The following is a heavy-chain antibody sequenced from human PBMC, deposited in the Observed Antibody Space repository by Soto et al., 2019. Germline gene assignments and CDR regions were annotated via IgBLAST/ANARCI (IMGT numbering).Heavy chain of an antibody. D-gene: IGHD5-12*01. V-gene: IGHV3-74*01. CDR2: INSDGSSA. J-gene: IGHJ4*02. CDR1: GFSFSSNW. CDR3: ARDGYDYDSGQLDS. Sequence: GGSLRLSCAASGFSFSSNWMHWVRQAPGRGLVWVSRINSDGSSAAYADSVKGRFTISRDNAKNTLFLQMNSLRAEDTAVYYCARDGYDYDSGQLDSWGQGTLVTVSS.